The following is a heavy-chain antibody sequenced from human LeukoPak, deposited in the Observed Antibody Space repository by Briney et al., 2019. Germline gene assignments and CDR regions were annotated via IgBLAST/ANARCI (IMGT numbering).Heavy chain of an antibody. CDR2: IYYSGNT. CDR3: ARHRSVYYDAFDI. Sequence: PSETLSLTCTVSGGSISTYYCSWIRQPPGKGLEWIGNIYYSGNTNYNPSLKSRVTISLDTSKNQFSLKLISVTAADTAVYYCARHRSVYYDAFDIWSQGTMVTVSS. J-gene: IGHJ3*02. CDR1: GGSISTYY. V-gene: IGHV4-59*08. D-gene: IGHD1-14*01.